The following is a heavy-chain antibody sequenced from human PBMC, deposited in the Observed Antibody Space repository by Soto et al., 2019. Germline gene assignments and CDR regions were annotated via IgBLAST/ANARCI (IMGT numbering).Heavy chain of an antibody. Sequence: EVQLLESGGGLVQPGGSLRLSCAASGFTFSSYAMSWVRQAPGKGLEWVSAISGSGGSTYYADSVKGRFTISRDNSKNTLYLQMNGLRVEDTDVYYCAEDREPDSGYRYGYFDYWGQGTLVTVSS. J-gene: IGHJ4*02. CDR1: GFTFSSYA. CDR2: ISGSGGST. V-gene: IGHV3-23*01. D-gene: IGHD5-18*01. CDR3: AEDREPDSGYRYGYFDY.